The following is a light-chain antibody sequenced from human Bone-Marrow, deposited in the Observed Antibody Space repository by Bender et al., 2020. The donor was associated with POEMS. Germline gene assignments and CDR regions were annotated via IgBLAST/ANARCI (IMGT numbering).Light chain of an antibody. CDR2: EVS. CDR1: SSDVGGYNF. CDR3: CSYAGSATFVL. J-gene: IGLJ2*01. V-gene: IGLV2-23*02. Sequence: QSALTQPASVSGSPGQSITISCTGTSSDVGGYNFVSWYQQYPGEAPKPLIYEVSKWPSGVSNRFSGSKSGNTASLTISGLQAYDEADYYCCSYAGSATFVLFGGGTKLTVL.